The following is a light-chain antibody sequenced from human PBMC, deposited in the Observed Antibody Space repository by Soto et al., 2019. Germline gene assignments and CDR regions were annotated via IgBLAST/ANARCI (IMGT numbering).Light chain of an antibody. CDR1: QSVSSSY. J-gene: IGKJ4*01. CDR2: GTS. Sequence: EIVLTQSPGTLSLSPGERATLSCRASQSVSSSYLAWYQQKPGQAPRLLIFGTSIRATGIPDRFSGSGSGTDFTLTISRLEPEDSAVFHCQQYGSSLLTFGGGTKVEIK. CDR3: QQYGSSLLT. V-gene: IGKV3-20*01.